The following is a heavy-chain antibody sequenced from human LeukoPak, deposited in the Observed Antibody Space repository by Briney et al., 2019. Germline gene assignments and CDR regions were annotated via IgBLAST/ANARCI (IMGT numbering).Heavy chain of an antibody. CDR3: TTEGRKIAGEGRHLDY. Sequence: PGGSLRLSCAASGFTFSSYSMNWVRQAPGKGLEWVGRIKSKSNGGTTDYAAPVKGRFTISRDDSKNTLYLQMNSLKTEDTAVYYCTTEGRKIAGEGRHLDYWGQGTPVTVSS. J-gene: IGHJ4*02. D-gene: IGHD1-14*01. CDR2: IKSKSNGGTT. CDR1: GFTFSSYS. V-gene: IGHV3-15*07.